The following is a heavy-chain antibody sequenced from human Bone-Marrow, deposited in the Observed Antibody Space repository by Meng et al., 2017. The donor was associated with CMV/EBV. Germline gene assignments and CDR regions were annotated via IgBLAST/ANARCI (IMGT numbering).Heavy chain of an antibody. CDR1: FSSYT. V-gene: IGHV1-69*02. CDR2: IIPILGIA. Sequence: FSSYTIGWGRPAPGQRLEWMERIIPILGIANYAQKFQGRVTITADKSPSTAYMELSSLGSEDTAVYYCARGDYYGSESYYNPPWFDPWGQGTLVTVSS. CDR3: ARGDYYGSESYYNPPWFDP. D-gene: IGHD3-10*01. J-gene: IGHJ5*02.